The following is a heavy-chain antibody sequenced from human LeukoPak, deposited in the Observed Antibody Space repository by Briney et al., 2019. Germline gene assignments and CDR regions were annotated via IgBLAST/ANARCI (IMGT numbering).Heavy chain of an antibody. D-gene: IGHD2-15*01. V-gene: IGHV1-46*01. Sequence: ASVKVSCKASGFTFTTYYMHWVRQAPGQGLEWMGVINPSGDRTSYAQKFQGRVTMTRDTSTSTVYMELSSLRSEDTAVYYCARNVGWFRFDYWGQGTLVTVSS. J-gene: IGHJ4*02. CDR1: GFTFTTYY. CDR2: INPSGDRT. CDR3: ARNVGWFRFDY.